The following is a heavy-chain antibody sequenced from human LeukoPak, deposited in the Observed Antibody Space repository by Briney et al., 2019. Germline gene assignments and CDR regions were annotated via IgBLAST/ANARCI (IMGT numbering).Heavy chain of an antibody. Sequence: ASVKVSCKASGYTFTSYGISWVRQAPGQGLEWMGWISAYNGNTNYAQKLQGRVTMTTDTSTSTAYMELRSLRSDDTAVYYCARQRSRSEIYGDYVWDGYKYGMDVWGQGTTVTVSS. CDR3: ARQRSRSEIYGDYVWDGYKYGMDV. V-gene: IGHV1-18*01. J-gene: IGHJ6*02. CDR2: ISAYNGNT. CDR1: GYTFTSYG. D-gene: IGHD4-17*01.